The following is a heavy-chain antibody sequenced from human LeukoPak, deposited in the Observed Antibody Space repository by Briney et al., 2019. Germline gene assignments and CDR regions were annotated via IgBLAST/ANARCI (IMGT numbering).Heavy chain of an antibody. V-gene: IGHV4-61*02. J-gene: IGHJ4*02. Sequence: SETLSLTCTVSGRSISSGSYYWSWLRQPAGRGLEWIGRIYTSRSTNYNPSLKSRVTITVDTSKNQFSLKLSSVTAADTAVYYCARGDYYGSGSPFFDYWGQGTLVTVSS. CDR1: GRSISSGSYY. D-gene: IGHD3-10*01. CDR3: ARGDYYGSGSPFFDY. CDR2: IYTSRST.